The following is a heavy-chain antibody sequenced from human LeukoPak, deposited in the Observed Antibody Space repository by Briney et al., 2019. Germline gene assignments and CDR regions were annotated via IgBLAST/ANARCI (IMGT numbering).Heavy chain of an antibody. CDR2: INPNSGGT. CDR1: GYTFTGYY. V-gene: IGHV1-2*02. CDR3: ARVKGLHCGGDCYPYYFDY. Sequence: ASVKVSCKASGYTFTGYYMHWVRQAPGQGLEWMGWINPNSGGTNYAQKFQGRVTMTRDTPISTAYMELSRLRSDDTAVYYCARVKGLHCGGDCYPYYFDYWGQGTLVTVSS. J-gene: IGHJ4*02. D-gene: IGHD2-21*02.